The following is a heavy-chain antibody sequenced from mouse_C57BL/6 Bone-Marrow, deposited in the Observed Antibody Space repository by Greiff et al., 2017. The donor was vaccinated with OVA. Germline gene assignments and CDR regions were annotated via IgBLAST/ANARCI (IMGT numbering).Heavy chain of an antibody. Sequence: VQLQESGAELMKPGASVKLSCKATGYSFTGYWIAWVKQRPGHGLEWLGEILPGSGSTNYNEKFKGKATFTADPSSNTAYMQLSILTTEDSAIYYCAKVVWGYAMDYWGQGTAVTVSS. CDR2: ILPGSGST. CDR1: GYSFTGYW. CDR3: AKVVWGYAMDY. V-gene: IGHV1-9*01. D-gene: IGHD2-10*02. J-gene: IGHJ4*01.